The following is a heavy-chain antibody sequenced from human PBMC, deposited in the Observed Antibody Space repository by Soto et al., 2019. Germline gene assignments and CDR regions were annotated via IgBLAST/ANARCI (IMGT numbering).Heavy chain of an antibody. CDR3: AKTGFGELWDGMDV. D-gene: IGHD3-10*01. CDR2: IIPILDVT. Sequence: QLVQSGAEVKKPGSSVKVSCKASGGDFLSYTISWVRQAPGQGPEWMGTIIPILDVTKNAQKIQGRVAIAADKDTSTVYMELRSLRSDDKAVSYCAKTGFGELWDGMDVWGQGTTITVSS. CDR1: GGDFLSYT. V-gene: IGHV1-69*02. J-gene: IGHJ6*02.